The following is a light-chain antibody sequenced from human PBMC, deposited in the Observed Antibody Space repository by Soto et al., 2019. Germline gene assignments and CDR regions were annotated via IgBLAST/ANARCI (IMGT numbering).Light chain of an antibody. CDR3: QQRSSWPT. J-gene: IGKJ4*01. V-gene: IGKV3-11*01. Sequence: EIVLTQSPATLSLSPGERATLSCRASQSVSRYLAWYQQKPGQAPRLLIYDTSHRATGIPARFSGSGSGTDFTLTISSLEPEDFTVYYCQQRSSWPTFGGGTKVELK. CDR1: QSVSRY. CDR2: DTS.